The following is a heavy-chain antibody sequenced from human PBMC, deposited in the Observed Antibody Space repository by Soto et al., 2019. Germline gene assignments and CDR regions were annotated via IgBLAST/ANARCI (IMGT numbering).Heavy chain of an antibody. CDR3: ARGSFDWFPYFDY. J-gene: IGHJ4*02. Sequence: QVQLLQSGAALKKPGASVKTSCKASGYTFTSFAMHWVRQAPGQRLEWMGWINAGNANTKYSQRFQGRSTITGDTSASTAYMELRSLRSADTAVYFCARGSFDWFPYFDYWAQGTLVTVSS. CDR2: INAGNANT. V-gene: IGHV1-3*01. D-gene: IGHD3-9*01. CDR1: GYTFTSFA.